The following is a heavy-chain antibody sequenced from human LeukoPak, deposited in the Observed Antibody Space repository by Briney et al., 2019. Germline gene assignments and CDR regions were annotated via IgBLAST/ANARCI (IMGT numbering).Heavy chain of an antibody. CDR1: GLTLITYA. CDR2: NSYDGSLK. Sequence: GGSLRLSCAASGLTLITYAMHWVRQAPGKGLEWVAINSYDGSLKYYADSVSGRFTISKDNSKNTLYLQMNSLRAEDTAVYYCARRAGSYSHSYDYWGQGTLVTVSS. V-gene: IGHV3-30*14. CDR3: ARRAGSYSHSYDY. D-gene: IGHD2-15*01. J-gene: IGHJ4*02.